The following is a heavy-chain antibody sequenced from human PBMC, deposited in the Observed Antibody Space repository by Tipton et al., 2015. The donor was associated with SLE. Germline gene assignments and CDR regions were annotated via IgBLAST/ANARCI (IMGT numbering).Heavy chain of an antibody. D-gene: IGHD3-10*01. V-gene: IGHV3-23*01. CDR3: ARRNSESGAFDM. Sequence: SLRLSCAASGFTFSNYWMHWVRQSPGKGLEWVSSISGSDGSTYYADSVKGRFTISRDNSKNTLYLQMNSLRAEDTAVYYCARRNSESGAFDMWGQGTLVTVSS. J-gene: IGHJ3*02. CDR2: ISGSDGST. CDR1: GFTFSNYW.